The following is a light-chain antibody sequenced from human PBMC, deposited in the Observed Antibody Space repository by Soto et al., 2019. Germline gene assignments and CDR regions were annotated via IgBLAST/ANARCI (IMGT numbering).Light chain of an antibody. CDR1: QSVSSN. J-gene: IGKJ5*01. CDR2: GAA. Sequence: DIVMMQSPATLSVSPGERATLSCRASQSVSSNLAWYQQKPVQAPRLLIYGAATRATGIPARFSGSGSGTEFTLTISSLQSEDFAVYYCQQYNNWPPQITFGQGTRLEIK. CDR3: QQYNNWPPQIT. V-gene: IGKV3-15*01.